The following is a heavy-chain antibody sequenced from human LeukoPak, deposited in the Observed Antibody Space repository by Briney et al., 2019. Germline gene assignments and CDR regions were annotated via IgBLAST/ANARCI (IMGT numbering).Heavy chain of an antibody. V-gene: IGHV5-51*01. D-gene: IGHD5-18*01. CDR3: ARHCGSYSYGWVDY. CDR2: IYPDDSDT. Sequence: GESLKISCKGSGYSFTSYWIGWVRQMPGKGLEWVGIIYPDDSDTRYSPSFQDQVIISADKSISTAYLQWSSLKASDTAMYNCARHCGSYSYGWVDYWGQGTLVTVSS. J-gene: IGHJ4*02. CDR1: GYSFTSYW.